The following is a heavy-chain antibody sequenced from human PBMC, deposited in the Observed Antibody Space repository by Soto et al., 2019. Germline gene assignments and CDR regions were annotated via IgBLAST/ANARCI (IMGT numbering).Heavy chain of an antibody. V-gene: IGHV4-39*01. Sequence: PSETLSLTCTVSGGSISSSSYYWGWIRQPPGKGLEWIGSIYYSGSTYYNPSLRSRVTISVDTSENQFSLKLSSMTAADTAVYYCATSPITGSPPGAFAIWGQGSMVTVSS. CDR2: IYYSGST. J-gene: IGHJ3*02. CDR3: ATSPITGSPPGAFAI. D-gene: IGHD1-20*01. CDR1: GGSISSSSYY.